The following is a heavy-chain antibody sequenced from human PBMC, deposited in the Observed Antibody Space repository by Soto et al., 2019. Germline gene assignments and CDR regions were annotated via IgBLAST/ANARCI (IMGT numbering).Heavy chain of an antibody. Sequence: PSETLSLTCSVSGYSASSSGYYGAWIRQAPGKGLEWIGSMFYSGLTYYNPSLKSRVTLSVDTSKNHFSVRLNSVTAADTAVYYCAPLTVSLSGPYVIHVRGQGTTVPGSS. CDR2: MFYSGLT. J-gene: IGHJ6*01. CDR1: GYSASSSGYY. V-gene: IGHV4-39*01. D-gene: IGHD2-15*01. CDR3: APLTVSLSGPYVIHV.